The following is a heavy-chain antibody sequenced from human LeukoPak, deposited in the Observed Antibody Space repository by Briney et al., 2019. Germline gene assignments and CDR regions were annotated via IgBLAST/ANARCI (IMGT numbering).Heavy chain of an antibody. CDR2: IYYSGST. CDR1: GGSISSSSYY. Sequence: SETLSFTCTVSGGSISSSSYYWGWTRQPPGKGLEWIGSIYYSGSTYYNPSLKSRVTISVDTSKNQFSLKLSSVTAADTAVYYCARRSYYDSSGIFDYWGQGTLVTVSS. J-gene: IGHJ4*02. V-gene: IGHV4-39*01. CDR3: ARRSYYDSSGIFDY. D-gene: IGHD3-22*01.